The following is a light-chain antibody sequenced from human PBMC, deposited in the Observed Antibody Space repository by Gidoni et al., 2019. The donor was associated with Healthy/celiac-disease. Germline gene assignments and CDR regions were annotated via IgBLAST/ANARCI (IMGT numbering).Light chain of an antibody. V-gene: IGKV1-39*01. CDR2: AAS. J-gene: IGKJ4*01. Sequence: DIQLTQSPSTLSASVGERATITCRASQSISSYLDWYQQKPGKAPKLLIYAASSLQSGVPARFSGSGSGTDFTLTISSLQPEECAAYYCQQRYSTPLTFGRGTKVEIK. CDR1: QSISSY. CDR3: QQRYSTPLT.